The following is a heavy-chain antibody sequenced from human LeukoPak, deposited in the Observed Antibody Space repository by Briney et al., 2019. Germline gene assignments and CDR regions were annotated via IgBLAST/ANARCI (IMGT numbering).Heavy chain of an antibody. D-gene: IGHD6-19*01. CDR2: IWYDGSNK. CDR3: ARGGSGWYTGNFDY. J-gene: IGHJ4*02. Sequence: GSLRLSCAASGFTFSSYGMHWVRQAPGKGLEWVAVIWYDGSNKYYADSVKGRFTISRDNSKNTLYLQMNSLRAEDTAVYYCARGGSGWYTGNFDYWGRGTLVTVSS. CDR1: GFTFSSYG. V-gene: IGHV3-33*08.